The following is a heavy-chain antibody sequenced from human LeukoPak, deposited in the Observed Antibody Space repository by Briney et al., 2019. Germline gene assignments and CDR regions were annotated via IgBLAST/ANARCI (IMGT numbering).Heavy chain of an antibody. V-gene: IGHV1-69*13. CDR1: GGTFSSYA. CDR3: ARKSMRHPMVRGVIRIGYYYYGMDV. CDR2: IIPIFGTA. Sequence: SVKVSCKASGGTFSSYAISWVRQAPGQGLEWMGGIIPIFGTANYAQKFQGRVTITADESASTAYMELSSLRSEDTAVYYCARKSMRHPMVRGVIRIGYYYYGMDVWGQGTTVTVSS. D-gene: IGHD3-10*01. J-gene: IGHJ6*02.